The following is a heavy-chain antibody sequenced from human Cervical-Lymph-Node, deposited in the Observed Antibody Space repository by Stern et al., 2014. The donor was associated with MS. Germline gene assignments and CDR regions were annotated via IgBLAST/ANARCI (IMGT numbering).Heavy chain of an antibody. V-gene: IGHV1-3*01. Sequence: QDQLVQSGAEVKKPGASVKVSCKSSGYMFAGYSMHWVRQAPGQRLEWMGWISVGNGNTRYSEKFQDRVTITRDTSASTVYMDLSSLRSEDTAVYFCARDPLTSGGWFEYWGQGTLVTVSS. D-gene: IGHD1-14*01. CDR3: ARDPLTSGGWFEY. J-gene: IGHJ5*01. CDR1: GYMFAGYS. CDR2: ISVGNGNT.